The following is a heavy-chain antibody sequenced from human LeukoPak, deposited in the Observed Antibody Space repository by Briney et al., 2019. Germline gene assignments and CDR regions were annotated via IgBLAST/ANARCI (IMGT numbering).Heavy chain of an antibody. D-gene: IGHD6-19*01. Sequence: GESLKISGKGSGYSFTSYWSGWVRQMPGKGLEWMGIIYPGDSDTRYSPSCQGQVTIPADKSISTAYLQWSSLKASDTAMYYCARKSGVAVAVGAFDIWGQGTMVTVSS. J-gene: IGHJ3*02. V-gene: IGHV5-51*01. CDR1: GYSFTSYW. CDR3: ARKSGVAVAVGAFDI. CDR2: IYPGDSDT.